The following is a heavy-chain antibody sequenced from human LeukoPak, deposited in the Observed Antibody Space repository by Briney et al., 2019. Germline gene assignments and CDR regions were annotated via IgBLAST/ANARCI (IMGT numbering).Heavy chain of an antibody. D-gene: IGHD2-15*01. CDR1: GGSISSYY. V-gene: IGHV4-39*01. CDR3: ASFYCSGGSCYQYYYYYYMDV. Sequence: SETLSLTCTVSGGSISSYYWDWIRQPPGKGLEWIGIIYYSGSTYSNPSLRSRVTISVDTSKNQFSLKLSSVTAADTAVYYCASFYCSGGSCYQYYYYYYMDVWGKGTTVTISS. CDR2: IYYSGST. J-gene: IGHJ6*03.